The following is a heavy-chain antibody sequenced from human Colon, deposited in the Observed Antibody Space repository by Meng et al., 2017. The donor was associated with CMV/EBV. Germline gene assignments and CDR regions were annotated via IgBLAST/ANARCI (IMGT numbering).Heavy chain of an antibody. CDR2: IRCKANSYAT. J-gene: IGHJ6*02. Sequence: GESLKISCAASGFTFSGSAMHWVRQASGKGLEWVCRIRCKANSYATAYAASVKGRFTISRDDSKNTAYLQMNSLKTEDTAVYYCTRRSVGGSYSPNYYYYGMDVWGQGTTVTVSS. V-gene: IGHV3-73*01. CDR1: GFTFSGSA. D-gene: IGHD1-26*01. CDR3: TRRSVGGSYSPNYYYYGMDV.